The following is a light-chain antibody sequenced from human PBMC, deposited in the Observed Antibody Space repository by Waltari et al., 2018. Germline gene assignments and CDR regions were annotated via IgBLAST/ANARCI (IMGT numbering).Light chain of an antibody. V-gene: IGLV4-69*01. CDR3: QTGGLCIWV. CDR2: VDSDGSP. Sequence: QLMLTQSPSSAASLGASVNLTCTLSSGYSSYPIAWHQQQPEKGPRYLMKVDSDGSPIKGRGIPDRLSGSSSGAERSPTNSGLQSEDEADYYCQTGGLCIWVFGGGTKLTVL. J-gene: IGLJ3*02. CDR1: SGYSSYP.